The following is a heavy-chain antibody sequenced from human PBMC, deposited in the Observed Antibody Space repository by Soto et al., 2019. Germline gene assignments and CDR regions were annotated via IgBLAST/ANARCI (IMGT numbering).Heavy chain of an antibody. CDR2: IDSYGSST. Sequence: EVQLVESGGGLVQPGGSLRLSCVASGFTFSSYWMHWVRQVPGKEPVWVSFIDSYGSSTKYADSVRGRFTISRDNAKNTWYLLMNSLGVEDTAVYYCVRGLGNSDHWGQGTLVTVSS. J-gene: IGHJ4*02. CDR3: VRGLGNSDH. V-gene: IGHV3-74*03. CDR1: GFTFSSYW.